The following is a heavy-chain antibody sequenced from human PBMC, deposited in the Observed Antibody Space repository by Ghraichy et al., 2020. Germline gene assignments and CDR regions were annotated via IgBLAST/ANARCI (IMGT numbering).Heavy chain of an antibody. CDR3: VRAETWVAS. D-gene: IGHD2-15*01. CDR1: GFTFSAYW. Sequence: GGSLRLSCTVSGFTFSAYWMTWLRQAPGKGLEWVSNINEDGSEIHYVDSVRGRFTVSRDNAKNSLLLQMNSLRAEDTAVYYCVRAETWVASWGQGTLVTVSS. J-gene: IGHJ5*02. V-gene: IGHV3-7*03. CDR2: INEDGSEI.